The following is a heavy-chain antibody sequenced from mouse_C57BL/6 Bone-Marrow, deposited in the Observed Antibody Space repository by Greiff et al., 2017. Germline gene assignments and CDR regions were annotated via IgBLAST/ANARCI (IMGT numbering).Heavy chain of an antibody. CDR1: GYTFTSYW. CDR2: IYPGNSDT. CDR3: TIGSYGNLLWDYAMDY. J-gene: IGHJ4*01. D-gene: IGHD2-1*01. Sequence: VQLQQSGTVLARPGASVKMSCKTSGYTFTSYWMHWVKQRPGQGLEWIGAIYPGNSDTSYNQKFKGKAKLTAVTSASTAYMELSSLTNEDSSVYYCTIGSYGNLLWDYAMDYWGQGTSVTVSS. V-gene: IGHV1-5*01.